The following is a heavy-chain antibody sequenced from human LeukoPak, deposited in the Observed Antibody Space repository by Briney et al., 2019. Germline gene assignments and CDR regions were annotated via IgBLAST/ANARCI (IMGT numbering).Heavy chain of an antibody. CDR1: GGSFSGFY. CDR2: IYDSGST. CDR3: ARHYGP. Sequence: SETLSLTCAVYGGSFSGFYWSWIRQPPGKGLEWIGSIYDSGSTYYNPSLKSRVTISVDTSKNQFSLKLNSVTAADTAVYYCARHYGPWGQGTLVTVSS. J-gene: IGHJ5*02. V-gene: IGHV4-34*01. D-gene: IGHD3-16*01.